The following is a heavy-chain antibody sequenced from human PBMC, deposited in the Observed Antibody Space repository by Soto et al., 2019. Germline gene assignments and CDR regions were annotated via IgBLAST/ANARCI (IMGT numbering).Heavy chain of an antibody. CDR2: IYYSGST. V-gene: IGHV4-39*07. Sequence: PSETLSLTCTVSGGSISSSSYYWGWIRQPPGKGLEWIGSIYYSGSTYYNPSLKSRVTISVDTSKNQFSLNLRSVTAADTAVYYCARVKGDYYYYYYMDVWGKGTTVTVSS. J-gene: IGHJ6*03. CDR1: GGSISSSSYY. CDR3: ARVKGDYYYYYYMDV. D-gene: IGHD3-16*01.